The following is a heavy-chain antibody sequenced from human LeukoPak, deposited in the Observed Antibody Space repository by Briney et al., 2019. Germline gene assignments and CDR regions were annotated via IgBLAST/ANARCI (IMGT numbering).Heavy chain of an antibody. V-gene: IGHV3-7*01. Sequence: PGGSLRLSCAASRFTFSSYWMSWVRQAPEKGLEWVANIKQDGSEKYYVDSVKGRFTISRDNAKNSLYLQMNSLRAEDTAVYYCARGTWYYDFWSGPPKFDDYWGQGTLVTVSS. D-gene: IGHD3-3*01. CDR3: ARGTWYYDFWSGPPKFDDY. J-gene: IGHJ4*02. CDR1: RFTFSSYW. CDR2: IKQDGSEK.